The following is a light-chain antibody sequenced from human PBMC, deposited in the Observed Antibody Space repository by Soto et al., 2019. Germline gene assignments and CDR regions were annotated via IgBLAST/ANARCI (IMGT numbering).Light chain of an antibody. V-gene: IGLV2-14*01. CDR1: SSDVGGYKY. CDR2: EVT. CDR3: SSYTSSSTLV. Sequence: QSALTQPASVSGSAGQSITISCTGTSSDVGGYKYVSWYQQHPGEAPKLMIYEVTNQPSGVSNRFSGSKSHNTASLTISGLQADDEADYYCSSYTSSSTLVFGTGTKLTVL. J-gene: IGLJ1*01.